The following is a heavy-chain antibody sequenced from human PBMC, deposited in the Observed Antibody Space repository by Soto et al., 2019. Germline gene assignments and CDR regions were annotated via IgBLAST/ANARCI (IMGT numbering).Heavy chain of an antibody. J-gene: IGHJ6*02. CDR2: IWYDGSNK. CDR3: ARDYYDSSGYKYYYYGMDV. CDR1: GFTFSSYG. Sequence: GGSLRLSCAASGFTFSSYGMHWVRQAPGKGLEWVVVIWYDGSNKYYADSVKGRFTISRDNSKNTLYLQMNSLRAEDTAVYYCARDYYDSSGYKYYYYGMDVWGQGTTVTVSS. V-gene: IGHV3-33*01. D-gene: IGHD3-22*01.